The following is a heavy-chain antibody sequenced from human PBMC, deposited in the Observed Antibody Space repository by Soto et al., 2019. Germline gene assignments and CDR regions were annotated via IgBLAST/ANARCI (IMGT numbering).Heavy chain of an antibody. V-gene: IGHV3-23*01. CDR1: GFAFSNHA. J-gene: IGHJ4*02. Sequence: GGSLRLSCAASGFAFSNHAMGWVRQAPGKGLEWVSGISTSIDATYYADSVKGRFTISRDDSKNTLYLQMNSLRAEDSAVYYCAKDRTVAARNFDYWGQGTQVTVSS. CDR3: AKDRTVAARNFDY. CDR2: ISTSIDAT. D-gene: IGHD6-6*01.